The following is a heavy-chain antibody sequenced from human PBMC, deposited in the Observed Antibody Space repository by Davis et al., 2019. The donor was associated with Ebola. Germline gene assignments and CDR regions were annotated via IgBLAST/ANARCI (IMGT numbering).Heavy chain of an antibody. J-gene: IGHJ3*02. CDR3: AKDTSNIWFDI. CDR1: GFTFSSYG. CDR2: IWYDGSNK. Sequence: GESLKISCAASGFTFSSYGMHWVRQAPGKGLEWVAVIWYDGSNKYYADSVKGRFTISRDNSKNTLYLQMNGLRVEDTGIYYCAKDTSNIWFDIWGQGTNVTVSS. V-gene: IGHV3-33*06. D-gene: IGHD1-26*01.